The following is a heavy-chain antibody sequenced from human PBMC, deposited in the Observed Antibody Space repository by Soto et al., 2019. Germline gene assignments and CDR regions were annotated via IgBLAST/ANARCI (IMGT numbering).Heavy chain of an antibody. CDR1: GYTFTSYA. Sequence: ASVKVSCKASGYTFTSYAMHWVRQAPGQRLEWMGWINAGNGNTKYSQKFQGRVTITRDTSASTAYMELSSLRSEDTAVYYCARQDPPPYYYYYYVDYWGQGTLVTVSS. CDR2: INAGNGNT. J-gene: IGHJ4*02. CDR3: ARQDPPPYYYYYYVDY. V-gene: IGHV1-3*01. D-gene: IGHD1-26*01.